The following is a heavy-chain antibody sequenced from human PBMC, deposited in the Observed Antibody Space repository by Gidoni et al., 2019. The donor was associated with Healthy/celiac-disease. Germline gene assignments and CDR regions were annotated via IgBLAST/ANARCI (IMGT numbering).Heavy chain of an antibody. CDR2: IGTAGDT. J-gene: IGHJ4*02. CDR3: ARGVSSSWSPPHLYYFDY. CDR1: GFTFSSYD. Sequence: EVQLVESGGGLVQPGGSLRLSCAASGFTFSSYDMHWVRQATGKGLEWVSAIGTAGDTYYPGSVKGRFTISRENAKNSLYLQMNSLRAGDTAVYYCARGVSSSWSPPHLYYFDYWGQGTLVTVSS. V-gene: IGHV3-13*01. D-gene: IGHD6-13*01.